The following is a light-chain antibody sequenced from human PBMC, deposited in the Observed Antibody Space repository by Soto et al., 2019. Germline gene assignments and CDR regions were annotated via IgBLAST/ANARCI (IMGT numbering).Light chain of an antibody. CDR2: DVS. CDR3: QQRSNWPLT. Sequence: EIVLTQSPATLSLSPGERATLSCRASQSVNTSLAWYQQKPGQAPMLLIYDVSTRATGIPARFSGSGSGTDFTLTISSLEPEDFAVYYCQQRSNWPLTFGGGTKVEIK. V-gene: IGKV3-11*01. J-gene: IGKJ4*01. CDR1: QSVNTS.